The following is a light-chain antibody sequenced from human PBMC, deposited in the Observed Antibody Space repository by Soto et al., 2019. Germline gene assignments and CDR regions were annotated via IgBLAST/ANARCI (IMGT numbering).Light chain of an antibody. J-gene: IGKJ1*01. CDR3: QHYISYSEA. CDR2: KAS. Sequence: DIQMTQSPSTLSGSVGDRVTITCRASQAISSWVAWYQQKPGKAPKLLIYKASTLKSGGPSRFSGSGSGTEFNLTIIYLQPDDFATYYCQHYISYSEAFSQGTNVDIK. V-gene: IGKV1-5*03. CDR1: QAISSW.